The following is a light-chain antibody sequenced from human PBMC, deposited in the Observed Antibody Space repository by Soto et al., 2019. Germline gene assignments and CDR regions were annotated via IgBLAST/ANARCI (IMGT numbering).Light chain of an antibody. CDR1: QTVSTSF. V-gene: IGKV3-20*01. Sequence: EIVLTQSRVTLSLSPWERATLSCTASQTVSTSFLAWYQQKRGQAPRLVIYGASTRATGVPDRFSGSGSATDFTPTISELEPEDFAVYYCQHYDWSLTWTFGPGTKVDIK. CDR2: GAS. J-gene: IGKJ1*01. CDR3: QHYDWSLTWT.